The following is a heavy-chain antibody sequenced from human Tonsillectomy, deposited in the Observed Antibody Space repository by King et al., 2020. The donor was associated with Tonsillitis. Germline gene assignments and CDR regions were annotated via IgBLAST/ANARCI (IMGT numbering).Heavy chain of an antibody. Sequence: DVQLVESGGGLVQPGRSLRLSCAASGFTFDDYAMHWLRQAPGKGLELVSGLSWDSGSIGYADSVKGRFTISRDNAKNSLYLQMNSLRAEDTALYYCAKDMSGAVAGDFDYWGQGTLVTVSS. CDR3: AKDMSGAVAGDFDY. J-gene: IGHJ4*02. CDR1: GFTFDDYA. CDR2: LSWDSGSI. D-gene: IGHD6-19*01. V-gene: IGHV3-9*01.